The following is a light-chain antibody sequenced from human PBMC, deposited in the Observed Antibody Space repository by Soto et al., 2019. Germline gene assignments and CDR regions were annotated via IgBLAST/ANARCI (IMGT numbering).Light chain of an antibody. CDR2: LGS. Sequence: DIVMTQSPLSLAATPGRPASISCRSSKTLLHTNGYNYLDWYLQRPGQSPQILIYLGSTRAAGVSDRFTGSGSGTNFTLTIRSVEAEDFGTYYCMQSLQTHSFGGGTRLEI. CDR1: KTLLHTNGYNY. V-gene: IGKV2-28*01. J-gene: IGKJ4*01. CDR3: MQSLQTHS.